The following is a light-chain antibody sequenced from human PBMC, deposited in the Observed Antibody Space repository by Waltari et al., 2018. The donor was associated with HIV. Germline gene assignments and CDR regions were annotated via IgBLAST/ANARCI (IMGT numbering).Light chain of an antibody. V-gene: IGKV3-15*01. J-gene: IGKJ4*01. CDR3: YQYNDWPLFT. CDR2: GAS. CDR1: KSVSLN. Sequence: EIVMTQSPATLSVSTGEKVNLTCRASKSVSLNLVWYQQKRGQPPRLLIYGASTRVTGIPVRFSGSGSGTEFTLTISSLQSEDSAVYYCYQYNDWPLFTFGGGTKVEI.